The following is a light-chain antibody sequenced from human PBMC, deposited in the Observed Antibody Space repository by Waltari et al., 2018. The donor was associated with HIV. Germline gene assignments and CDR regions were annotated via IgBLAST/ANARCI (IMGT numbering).Light chain of an antibody. Sequence: EIVMTHSPSILSVSPGERATLSCRASQSVSRNLAWYQQRPGQAPRLLIYGASVRATDIPARFSGSGSGTEFTLTISSLQSEDFAFYSCQQYNHWPLVFGQGTRVEV. CDR2: GAS. CDR1: QSVSRN. J-gene: IGKJ1*01. CDR3: QQYNHWPLV. V-gene: IGKV3-15*01.